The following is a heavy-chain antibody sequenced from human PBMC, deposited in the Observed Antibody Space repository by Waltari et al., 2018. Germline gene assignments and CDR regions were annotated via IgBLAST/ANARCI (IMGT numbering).Heavy chain of an antibody. Sequence: QVQLVQSGAEVKKPGASVKVSCKVSGYTLTELSMHWVRQAPGKGLEWMGGFDPEDGETIYAQKFQGRVTMTEDTSTDTAYMELSSLRSEDTAVYYCATDLIDYSNYGHYFDYWGQGTLVTVSS. CDR1: GYTLTELS. J-gene: IGHJ4*02. V-gene: IGHV1-24*01. CDR3: ATDLIDYSNYGHYFDY. CDR2: FDPEDGET. D-gene: IGHD4-4*01.